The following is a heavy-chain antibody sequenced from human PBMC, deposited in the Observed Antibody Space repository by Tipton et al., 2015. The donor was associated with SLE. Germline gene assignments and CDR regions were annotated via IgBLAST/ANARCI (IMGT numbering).Heavy chain of an antibody. V-gene: IGHV1-18*01. J-gene: IGHJ4*02. Sequence: QLVQSGAEVKKPGASVKVSCKASGYTFSDFGISWERQAPGQGLEWMGWISAYNGNAYYAQKLQGRVTLTTDTSTSTAYMELRSLRSEDTAVYYCARGSYFGSGSYGGDFWGQGTLVTVSS. D-gene: IGHD3-10*01. CDR3: ARGSYFGSGSYGGDF. CDR2: ISAYNGNA. CDR1: GYTFSDFG.